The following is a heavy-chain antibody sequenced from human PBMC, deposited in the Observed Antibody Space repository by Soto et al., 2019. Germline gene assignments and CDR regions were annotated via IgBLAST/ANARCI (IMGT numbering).Heavy chain of an antibody. CDR2: ISSSSSYI. D-gene: IGHD2-21*02. V-gene: IGHV3-21*01. J-gene: IGHJ6*02. CDR3: ARAGGGDSHGMDV. CDR1: GFTFSSYT. Sequence: GGSLRLSCAASGFTFSSYTMNWVRQAPGKGLEWVSSISSSSSYIYYADSMKGRFTISRDNAKNSLYLQMNSLRAEDTAVYYCARAGGGDSHGMDVWGQGTTVTVSS.